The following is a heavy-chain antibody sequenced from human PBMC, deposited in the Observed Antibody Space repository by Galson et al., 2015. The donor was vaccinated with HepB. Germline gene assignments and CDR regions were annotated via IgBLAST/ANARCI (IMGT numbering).Heavy chain of an antibody. Sequence: SLRLSCAASGFMFSACGMHWVRQAPGKGLEWVSGINWNGGNTCYADSVKGRFTISRDNAKNSLYLQMNSLRAEDTALYHCAKYGSGLAYGMDVWGQGTTVTVSS. CDR3: AKYGSGLAYGMDV. CDR1: GFMFSACG. CDR2: INWNGGNT. V-gene: IGHV3-20*01. D-gene: IGHD3-10*01. J-gene: IGHJ6*02.